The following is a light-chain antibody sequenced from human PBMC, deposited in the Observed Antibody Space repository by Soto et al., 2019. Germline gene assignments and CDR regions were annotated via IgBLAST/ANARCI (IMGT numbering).Light chain of an antibody. CDR2: DNS. V-gene: IGLV3-21*02. J-gene: IGLJ1*01. CDR3: QVWDNVDDHIYV. CDR1: NIDSRT. Sequence: YELTQPPSVSVAPGQTATISCGENNIDSRTVHWYQQKPGQAPLLVVYDNSFRPSGIPNRFSGSNSGNTATLTISRVEAGDEADYYCQVWDNVDDHIYVFGTGTKVTV.